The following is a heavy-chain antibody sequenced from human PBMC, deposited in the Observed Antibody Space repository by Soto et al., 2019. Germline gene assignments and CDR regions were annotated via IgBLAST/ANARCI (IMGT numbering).Heavy chain of an antibody. D-gene: IGHD4-17*01. Sequence: GGSLRLSCAASGFTVSSNYMSWVRQAPGKGLEWVSVIYSGGSTYYADSVKGRFTISRDNSKNTLYLQMNSLRAEDTAVYYCASIKRGLLGDYWGQGTLVTVSS. CDR1: GFTVSSNY. CDR2: IYSGGST. CDR3: ASIKRGLLGDY. V-gene: IGHV3-66*01. J-gene: IGHJ4*02.